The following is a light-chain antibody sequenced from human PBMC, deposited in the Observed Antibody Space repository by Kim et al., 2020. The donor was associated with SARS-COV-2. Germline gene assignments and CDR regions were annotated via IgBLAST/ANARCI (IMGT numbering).Light chain of an antibody. CDR1: QDTGNY. Sequence: TSVGDRVTITCQASQDTGNYLNWFQQRPGKAPKLLIYDACNLETRVPPRFSGSGSGTHFTFTISSLQPEDIATYYCQQYENLPLTFGGGTKVDIK. V-gene: IGKV1-33*01. J-gene: IGKJ4*01. CDR3: QQYENLPLT. CDR2: DAC.